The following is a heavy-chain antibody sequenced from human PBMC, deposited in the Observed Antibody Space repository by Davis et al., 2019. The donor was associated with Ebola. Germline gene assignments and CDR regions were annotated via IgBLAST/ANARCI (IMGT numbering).Heavy chain of an antibody. J-gene: IGHJ4*02. D-gene: IGHD3-10*01. Sequence: LRLSCTVSGGSISSGGYYWSWIRQHPGKGLEWIGYIYYSGSTYYNPSLKSRVTISVDRSKNQFSLKLSSVTAADTAVYYCARSYGSGMGYWGQGTLVTVSS. CDR1: GGSISSGGYY. CDR2: IYYSGST. V-gene: IGHV4-31*03. CDR3: ARSYGSGMGY.